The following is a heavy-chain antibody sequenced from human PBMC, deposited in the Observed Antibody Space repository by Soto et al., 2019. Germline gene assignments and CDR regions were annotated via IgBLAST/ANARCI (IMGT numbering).Heavy chain of an antibody. CDR1: GFTFSNYW. D-gene: IGHD2-21*01. CDR3: ARVGPAYDVRPLNGLEF. Sequence: PGGSLRLSCAASGFTFSNYWMHWVRQAPGKGPMWVSRIKSDGSGTYYADSVKGRLTISRDNAKNTLYLQMNSLRAEDTALYFCARVGPAYDVRPLNGLEFWGQGTMVTVSS. V-gene: IGHV3-74*01. CDR2: IKSDGSGT. J-gene: IGHJ3*01.